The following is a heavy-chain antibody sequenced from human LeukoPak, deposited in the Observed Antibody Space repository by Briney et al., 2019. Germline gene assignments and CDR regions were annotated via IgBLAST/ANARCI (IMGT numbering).Heavy chain of an antibody. J-gene: IGHJ3*02. Sequence: PGGSLTLSCAASGFTFSSYWMTWVRQAPGKGLEWVAEIMQGGRGTYYVDSVTGRFTISRDNAKNSLYLQMNSLRAEDTAVYYCSRAKLGGTFFDIWGQGTMITVSS. D-gene: IGHD7-27*01. V-gene: IGHV3-7*04. CDR2: IMQGGRGT. CDR1: GFTFSSYW. CDR3: SRAKLGGTFFDI.